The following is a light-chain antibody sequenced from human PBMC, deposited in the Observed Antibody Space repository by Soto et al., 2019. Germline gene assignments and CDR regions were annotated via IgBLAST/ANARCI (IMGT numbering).Light chain of an antibody. CDR1: QSIRHY. CDR2: GAS. V-gene: IGKV1-5*01. CDR3: QHHNSYSQT. J-gene: IGKJ1*01. Sequence: DIQMIQSPATLSASIGDRVTITCRASQSIRHYLAWYQQMPGKAPKLLIYGASTLQSGVPSRFSGSGSGTEFTLTISSLQPDDFGTYFCQHHNSYSQTFGQGTKV.